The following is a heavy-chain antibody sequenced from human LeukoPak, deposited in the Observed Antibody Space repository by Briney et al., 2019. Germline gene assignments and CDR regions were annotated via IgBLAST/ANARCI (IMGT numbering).Heavy chain of an antibody. CDR3: AREWSSSGSKKVGMDV. V-gene: IGHV3-21*01. J-gene: IGHJ6*02. CDR2: ISSSSSYI. D-gene: IGHD6-6*01. Sequence: KPGGSLRLSCAASGFTLSSYSMNWVRQAPGKGLEWVSSISSSSSYIYYADSVKGRFTISRDNAKNSLYLQMNSLRAEDTAVYYCAREWSSSGSKKVGMDVWGQGTTVTVSS. CDR1: GFTLSSYS.